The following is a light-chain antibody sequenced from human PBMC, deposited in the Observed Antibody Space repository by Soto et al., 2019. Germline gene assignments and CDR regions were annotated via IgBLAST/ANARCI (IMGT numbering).Light chain of an antibody. CDR1: NPNNGAGYD. CDR3: QSYDSSLSGFYV. CDR2: GNS. V-gene: IGLV1-40*01. J-gene: IGLJ1*01. Sequence: QSAPKQAPPVFGGPGQKVPIPLPWGNPNNGAGYDVHWYQQLPGTAPKLLIYGNSNRPSGVPDRFSGSKSGTSASLAITGLQAEDEADYYCQSYDSSLSGFYVFGTGTKVTVL.